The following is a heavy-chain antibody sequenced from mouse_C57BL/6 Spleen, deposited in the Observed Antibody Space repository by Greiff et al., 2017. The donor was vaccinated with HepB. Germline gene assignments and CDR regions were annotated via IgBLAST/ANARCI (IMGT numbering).Heavy chain of an antibody. CDR1: GFTFTDYY. CDR3: ARWLLRGYFDV. J-gene: IGHJ1*03. V-gene: IGHV7-3*01. Sequence: DVKLVESGGGLVQPGGSLSLSCAASGFTFTDYYMSWVRQPPGKALEWLGFIRNKANGYTTEYSASVKGRFTISRDNSQSILYLQMNALRAEDSATYYCARWLLRGYFDVWGTGTTVTVSS. CDR2: IRNKANGYTT. D-gene: IGHD1-1*01.